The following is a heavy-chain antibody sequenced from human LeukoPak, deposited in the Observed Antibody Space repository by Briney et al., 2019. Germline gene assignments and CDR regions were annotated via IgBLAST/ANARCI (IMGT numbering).Heavy chain of an antibody. CDR1: GYTFTGYY. CDR3: ARSYSSSWFYYFDY. V-gene: IGHV1-2*04. CDR2: INPNSGGT. D-gene: IGHD6-13*01. Sequence: GASVKVSCKASGYTFTGYYMHWVRQAPAQGLEWMGWINPNSGGTNYAQKFQGWVTMTRDTSISTAYMELSRLRSDDTAVYYCARSYSSSWFYYFDYWGQGTLVTVSS. J-gene: IGHJ4*02.